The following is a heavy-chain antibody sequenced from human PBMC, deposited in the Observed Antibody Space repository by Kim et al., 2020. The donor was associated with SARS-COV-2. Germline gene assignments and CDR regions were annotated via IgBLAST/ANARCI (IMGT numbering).Heavy chain of an antibody. J-gene: IGHJ6*02. V-gene: IGHV3-30-3*01. CDR3: ARDPWSRLRGLTYSYYGMDV. CDR2: ISYDGSNK. Sequence: GGSLRLSCAASGFTFSSCASHWVRQAPGKGLEWVAVISYDGSNKNYADSVKGRFTISRDNSKNTLYLQMNSLRAEDTALYDCARDPWSRLRGLTYSYYGMDVWGQGTTVTVSS. D-gene: IGHD3-10*01. CDR1: GFTFSSCA.